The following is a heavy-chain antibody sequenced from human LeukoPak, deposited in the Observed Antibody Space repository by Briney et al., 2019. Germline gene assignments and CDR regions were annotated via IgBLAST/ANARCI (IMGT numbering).Heavy chain of an antibody. CDR2: ISYDGSNK. Sequence: GGSLRLSCAASGFTFSSYAMHWVRQAPGKGLEWVAVISYDGSNKYYADSVKGRFTISRDNSKNTLYLQMNSLRAEDTAVYYCAKEASGYGYYFDYWGQGTLVTVSS. V-gene: IGHV3-30*04. D-gene: IGHD3-10*01. J-gene: IGHJ4*02. CDR1: GFTFSSYA. CDR3: AKEASGYGYYFDY.